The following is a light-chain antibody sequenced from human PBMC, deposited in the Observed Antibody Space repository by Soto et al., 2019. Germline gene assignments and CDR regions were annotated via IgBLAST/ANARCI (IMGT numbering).Light chain of an antibody. V-gene: IGLV2-8*01. CDR3: SSYAGSNANVV. CDR2: EVS. CDR1: SSDVGGYNY. Sequence: QSALTQPPSASGSPGQSVTISCTGTSSDVGGYNYVSWYQQPPGKAPKLMIYEVSKRPSGVPDRFSGSESGNTASLTVSGLQADDEAEYYCSSYAGSNANVVFGGGTKLTVL. J-gene: IGLJ2*01.